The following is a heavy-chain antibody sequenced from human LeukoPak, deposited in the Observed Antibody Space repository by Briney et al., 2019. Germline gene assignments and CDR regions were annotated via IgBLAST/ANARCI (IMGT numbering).Heavy chain of an antibody. CDR1: GYTFTSYG. V-gene: IGHV1-18*01. CDR2: ISAYNGNT. CDR3: ARGSSDFWSGYPAPFDY. D-gene: IGHD3-3*01. Sequence: GASVKVSCKASGYTFTSYGISWVRQAPGQGLEWMGWISAYNGNTNYAQKLQGRVTMTTDTSTSTAYMELRSLRSDDTAVYYCARGSSDFWSGYPAPFDYWGQGTLVTVSS. J-gene: IGHJ4*02.